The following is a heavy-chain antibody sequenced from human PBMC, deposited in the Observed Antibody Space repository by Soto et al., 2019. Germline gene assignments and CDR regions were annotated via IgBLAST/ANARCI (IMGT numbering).Heavy chain of an antibody. V-gene: IGHV1-18*04. Sequence: QVQLVQSGAEVKKPGASVKVSCKASGYTFTANGLAWVRQAPGQGLEWMGWVSGDNGNTNYAQKFQGRVTMTTDTSTTKAYMELRNLISDDTAVYYCAREYGSVFDFWGQGTLVTVSS. D-gene: IGHD1-1*01. J-gene: IGHJ4*02. CDR1: GYTFTANG. CDR2: VSGDNGNT. CDR3: AREYGSVFDF.